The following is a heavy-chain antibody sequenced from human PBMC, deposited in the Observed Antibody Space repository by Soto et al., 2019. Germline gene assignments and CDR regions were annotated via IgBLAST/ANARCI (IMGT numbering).Heavy chain of an antibody. V-gene: IGHV4-4*02. J-gene: IGHJ5*02. CDR3: ARAHCSGGSCCSVRHWYAP. CDR1: GGSISSSNW. CDR2: MYHSGST. Sequence: SETLSLTCAVSGGSISSSNWWSWVRQPPGKGLEWIGEMYHSGSTNHNPSLKSRVTISVDKSKNQFSLKLSSVTAADTAVYYCARAHCSGGSCCSVRHWYAPRARGSLVPVSS. D-gene: IGHD2-15*01.